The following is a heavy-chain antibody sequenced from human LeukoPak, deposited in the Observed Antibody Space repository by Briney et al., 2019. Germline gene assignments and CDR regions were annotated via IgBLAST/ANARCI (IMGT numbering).Heavy chain of an antibody. Sequence: GGSLRLSCAASGFTFSSYSMNWVRQAPGKGLEWVSSISSSSSYIYYADPVKGRFTISRDNAKNSLYLQMNSLRAEDTAVYYCARDISSSWYYFDYWGQGTLVTVSS. CDR1: GFTFSSYS. J-gene: IGHJ4*02. V-gene: IGHV3-21*01. D-gene: IGHD6-13*01. CDR2: ISSSSSYI. CDR3: ARDISSSWYYFDY.